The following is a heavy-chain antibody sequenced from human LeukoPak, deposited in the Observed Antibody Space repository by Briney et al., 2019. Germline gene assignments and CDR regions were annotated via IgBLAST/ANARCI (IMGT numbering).Heavy chain of an antibody. CDR2: ISGSGGST. D-gene: IGHD3-3*01. Sequence: PGGSLRLSCAASGFTFSSYAMSWVRQAPGKGLEWVSAISGSGGSTYYADSVKGRFTISRDNSKNTLYLQMNSLRAEDTAVYYCAKANDFWSGTIIDYWGQGTLVTVSS. J-gene: IGHJ4*02. CDR1: GFTFSSYA. CDR3: AKANDFWSGTIIDY. V-gene: IGHV3-23*01.